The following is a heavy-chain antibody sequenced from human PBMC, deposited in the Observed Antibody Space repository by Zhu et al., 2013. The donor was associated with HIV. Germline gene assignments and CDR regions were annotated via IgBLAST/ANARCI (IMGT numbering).Heavy chain of an antibody. D-gene: IGHD2-15*01. J-gene: IGHJ3*02. V-gene: IGHV1-8*02. CDR1: GYTFINFD. CDR3: ARAPCSGGSCYLAFDI. CDR2: MNPNSGNT. Sequence: QVQLVQSGAEVMKPGASVKVSCKASGYTFINFDINWVRQATGQGLEWMGWMNPNSGNTGFAQKFQGRVTMTRNTSKSTAYMELSSLTSEDTAVYYCARAPCSGGSCYLAFDIWGQGTMVTVSS.